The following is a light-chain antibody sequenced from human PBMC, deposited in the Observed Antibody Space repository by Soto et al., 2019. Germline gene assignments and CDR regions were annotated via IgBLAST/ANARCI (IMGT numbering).Light chain of an antibody. V-gene: IGLV2-23*01. CDR2: EGT. Sequence: QSVLTQPASVSGSPGQSITISCTGTSSNVGSYNLVSWYQQHPGKAPKLMIYEGTKRPSGVSNRFSGSRSGNTASLTISGLQAEDEADYYYCSYTSSGTYVVFGGGTKLTVL. CDR3: CSYTSSGTYVV. J-gene: IGLJ2*01. CDR1: SSNVGSYNL.